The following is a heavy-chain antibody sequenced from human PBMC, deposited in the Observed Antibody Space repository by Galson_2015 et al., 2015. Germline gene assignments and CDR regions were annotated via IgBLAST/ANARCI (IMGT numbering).Heavy chain of an antibody. CDR3: ARDGPGVLRFLDV. J-gene: IGHJ6*04. Sequence: SLRLSCAASGFTFRDYSMNWVRQAPGKGLEWISYISNGSSTIYYADSVKGRFTISRDNAKNSLYLQMNSLRDEDTAVYYCARDGPGVLRFLDVWGKGTTVTVSS. CDR1: GFTFRDYS. CDR2: ISNGSSTI. D-gene: IGHD3-3*01. V-gene: IGHV3-48*02.